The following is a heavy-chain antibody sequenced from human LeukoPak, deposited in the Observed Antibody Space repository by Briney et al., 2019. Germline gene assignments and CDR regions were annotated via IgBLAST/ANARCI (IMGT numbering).Heavy chain of an antibody. V-gene: IGHV4-38-2*01. Sequence: SETLSLTCAVSGYSISSGYYWAWIRQSPGKGLDWIGSINHNRVTYYNPSLKSRVTISVDTSKNQLSLRLTSMIAADTAIYYCARGQVPAARGYNWFDPSGQGTLVTVSS. D-gene: IGHD2-2*01. J-gene: IGHJ5*02. CDR3: ARGQVPAARGYNWFDP. CDR2: INHNRVT. CDR1: GYSISSGYY.